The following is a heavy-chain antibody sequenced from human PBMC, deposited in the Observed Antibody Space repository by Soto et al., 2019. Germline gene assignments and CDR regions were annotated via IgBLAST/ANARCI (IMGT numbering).Heavy chain of an antibody. J-gene: IGHJ6*03. Sequence: EVQLVESGGGLAQPGGSPRLSCAASGLTLSSDAMDWVRQAPGKGLEYVSGISSNGIGTYYANSVKGRFTISRDNSKNTVYLQMDSLRPEDMAVYYCARRARADYYYMDVWGKGTTVTVS. CDR3: ARRARADYYYMDV. V-gene: IGHV3-64*01. CDR2: ISSNGIGT. D-gene: IGHD6-6*01. CDR1: GLTLSSDA.